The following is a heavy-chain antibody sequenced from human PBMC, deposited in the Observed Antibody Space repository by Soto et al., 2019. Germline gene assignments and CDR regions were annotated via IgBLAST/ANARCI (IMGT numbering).Heavy chain of an antibody. Sequence: LGGSLRLSCAASGFTFRSYAMSWVRQAPGKGLEWVSTISGSGGSTNYADSVKGRFTISRDNAKNTLYLQMNSLRAEDTAVYYCATLPAAPEPYYFHRMDLWGQGTPVTVSS. CDR3: ATLPAAPEPYYFHRMDL. CDR2: ISGSGGST. V-gene: IGHV3-23*01. CDR1: GFTFRSYA. D-gene: IGHD2-2*01. J-gene: IGHJ6*02.